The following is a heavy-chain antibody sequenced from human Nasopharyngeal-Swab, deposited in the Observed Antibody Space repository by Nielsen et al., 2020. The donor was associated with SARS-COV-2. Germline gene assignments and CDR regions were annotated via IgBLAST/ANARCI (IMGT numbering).Heavy chain of an antibody. D-gene: IGHD4-23*01. J-gene: IGHJ6*03. CDR3: ATVNVVTATLRHCYYMDV. CDR2: FDPEDGET. Sequence: WVRQAPGQGLEWMGGFDPEDGETIYAQKFQGRVTMTEDTSTDTAYMELSSLRSEDTAVYYCATVNVVTATLRHCYYMDVWGKGTTVTVSS. V-gene: IGHV1-24*01.